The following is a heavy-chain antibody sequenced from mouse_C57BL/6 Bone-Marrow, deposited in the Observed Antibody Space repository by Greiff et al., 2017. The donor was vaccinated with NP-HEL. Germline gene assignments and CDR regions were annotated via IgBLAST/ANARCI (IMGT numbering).Heavy chain of an antibody. D-gene: IGHD2-1*01. CDR3: AGSRLYGSYETWFAY. Sequence: QVQLQQPGAELVMPGASVKLSCKASGYTFTSYWMHWVKQRPGQGLEWIGEIDPSDSYTNYNQKFKGKSTLPVDKSSSTAYMQLSSLTSEDSAVYYCAGSRLYGSYETWFAYWGQGTLVTVSA. V-gene: IGHV1-69*01. CDR2: IDPSDSYT. J-gene: IGHJ3*01. CDR1: GYTFTSYW.